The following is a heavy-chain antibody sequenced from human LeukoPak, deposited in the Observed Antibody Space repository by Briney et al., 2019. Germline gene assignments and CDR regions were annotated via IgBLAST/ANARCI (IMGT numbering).Heavy chain of an antibody. Sequence: SETLSLTCTVSGGSISSYYWSWIRQPPGKRLEWIGYIYYSGSTNYNPSLKSRVTISVDTSKNQFSLKLSSVTAADTAVYYCARVSGGDTDFDYWGQGTLVTVSS. CDR2: IYYSGST. V-gene: IGHV4-59*01. J-gene: IGHJ4*02. CDR3: ARVSGGDTDFDY. D-gene: IGHD5-18*01. CDR1: GGSISSYY.